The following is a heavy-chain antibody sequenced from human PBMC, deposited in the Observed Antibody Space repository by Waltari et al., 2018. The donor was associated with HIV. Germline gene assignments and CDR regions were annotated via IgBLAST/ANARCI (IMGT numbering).Heavy chain of an antibody. CDR1: GFTLSTSG. CDR3: AKAPHHYDSSGPVY. D-gene: IGHD3-22*01. J-gene: IGHJ4*02. Sequence: QVQLVESGGGVVQPGGSLRLSCTAPGFTLSTSGMYWVRQAPGKGLQWVAFIRYDGTNKYYADSVKGRFIISRDNSKNTLSLQMHSLRAEDTAVYYCAKAPHHYDSSGPVYWGQGTLVTVSS. V-gene: IGHV3-30*02. CDR2: IRYDGTNK.